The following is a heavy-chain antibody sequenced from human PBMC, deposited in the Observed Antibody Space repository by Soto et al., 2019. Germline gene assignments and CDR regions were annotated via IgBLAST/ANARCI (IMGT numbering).Heavy chain of an antibody. CDR2: FNAEDGET. Sequence: ASVKVSCKASGYTFTDYAIHWVRQAPGQRLEWMGCFNAEDGETIYAQKFQGRVTMTEDTSTDTAYMELSSLRSEDTAVYYCATGALWFGEPTGAFDIWGQGTMVTVSS. D-gene: IGHD3-10*01. CDR1: GYTFTDYA. V-gene: IGHV1-24*01. CDR3: ATGALWFGEPTGAFDI. J-gene: IGHJ3*02.